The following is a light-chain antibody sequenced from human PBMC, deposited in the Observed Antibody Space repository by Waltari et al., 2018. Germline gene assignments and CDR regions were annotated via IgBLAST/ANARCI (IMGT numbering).Light chain of an antibody. CDR1: QSLRHSNGYHS. CDR3: MQGLQTPT. CDR2: LGS. V-gene: IGKV2-28*01. J-gene: IGKJ4*01. Sequence: DIVLTQSPVSLSVTPGEPASISCRSSQSLRHSNGYHSLDWDLQKPGQSPQLLIYLGSSRASGVPDRLSGSGSGTDFTLKISRVEAEDVGVYYCMQGLQTPTFGGGTKVEIK.